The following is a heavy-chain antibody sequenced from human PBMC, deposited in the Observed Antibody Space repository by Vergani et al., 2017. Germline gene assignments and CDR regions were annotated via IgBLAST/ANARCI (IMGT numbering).Heavy chain of an antibody. CDR1: GGSISSYY. J-gene: IGHJ4*02. CDR3: ARDGVGRITFGGVIVAFDY. D-gene: IGHD3-16*02. Sequence: QVQLQESGPGLVKPSETLSLTCTVSGGSISSYYWSWIRQPAGKGLEWIGRSYTSGSTNYNPSLKSRVTMSVDTSKNQFSLKLSSVTAADTAVYYCARDGVGRITFGGVIVAFDYWGQGTLVTVSS. V-gene: IGHV4-4*07. CDR2: SYTSGST.